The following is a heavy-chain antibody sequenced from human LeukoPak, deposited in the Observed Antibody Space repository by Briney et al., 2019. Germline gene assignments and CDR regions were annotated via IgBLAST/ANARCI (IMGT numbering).Heavy chain of an antibody. Sequence: SETLSLTCTVSGGTISSYYWSWIRQPAGKGLEWIGRIYTSGSTNYNPSLKSRVTISVDKSKNQFSLKLSSVTAADTAVYYCARGDSSGYLDYWGQGTLVTVSS. CDR2: IYTSGST. J-gene: IGHJ4*02. D-gene: IGHD3-22*01. CDR3: ARGDSSGYLDY. CDR1: GGTISSYY. V-gene: IGHV4-4*07.